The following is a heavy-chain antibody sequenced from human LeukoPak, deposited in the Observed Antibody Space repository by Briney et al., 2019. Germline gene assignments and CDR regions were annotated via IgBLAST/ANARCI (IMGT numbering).Heavy chain of an antibody. D-gene: IGHD6-19*01. J-gene: IGHJ4*02. CDR3: ARASGQWLPPVY. CDR2: IYYSGST. CDR1: GGSISSYY. V-gene: IGHV4-59*01. Sequence: SETLSLTCTVSGGSISSYYWSWIRQPPGEGLEWIGYIYYSGSTNYNPSLKSRVTISVDTSKNQFSLKLSSVTAADTAVYYCARASGQWLPPVYWGQGTLVTVSS.